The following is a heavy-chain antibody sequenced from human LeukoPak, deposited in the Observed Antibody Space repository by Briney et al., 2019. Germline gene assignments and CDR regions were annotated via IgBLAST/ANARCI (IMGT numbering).Heavy chain of an antibody. D-gene: IGHD3-3*01. Sequence: ASVKVSCKASGYTFTGYYMHWVRQAPGQGLEWMGWINPNSGGTNYAQKFQGWVTMTRDTSISTAYMELSSLRSEDTAVYYCARGGDFWSGYYTEPPLYYYYYMDVWGKGTTVTVSS. CDR2: INPNSGGT. CDR1: GYTFTGYY. J-gene: IGHJ6*03. V-gene: IGHV1-2*04. CDR3: ARGGDFWSGYYTEPPLYYYYYMDV.